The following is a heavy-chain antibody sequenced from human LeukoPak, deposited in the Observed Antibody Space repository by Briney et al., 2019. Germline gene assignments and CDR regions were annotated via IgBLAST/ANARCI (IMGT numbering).Heavy chain of an antibody. V-gene: IGHV4-38-2*02. D-gene: IGHD3-16*01. Sequence: SETLSLTCTVSGYSISSGYYWGWIRPPPGKGLEWIGIIYHSGSTYFNPSLKSRVTISVDTSKNQFSLKLTSVTASDTAMYYCVRDHVSPGLSNWFDPWGQGTLVTVSS. CDR2: IYHSGST. CDR1: GYSISSGYY. J-gene: IGHJ5*02. CDR3: VRDHVSPGLSNWFDP.